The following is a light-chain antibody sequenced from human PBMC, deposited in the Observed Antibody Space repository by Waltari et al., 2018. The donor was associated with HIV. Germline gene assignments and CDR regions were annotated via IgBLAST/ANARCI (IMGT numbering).Light chain of an antibody. CDR3: QQYDTWPPKT. V-gene: IGKV3-15*01. CDR2: GAS. J-gene: IGKJ1*01. Sequence: EIVMTQSPATLSASPGERATLSCRASQNIGTNLAWYQQKPGQAPRLLIYGASTRATGIPARFSGSGAGTEFTLAISSLQAEDFAVYYCQQYDTWPPKTFGQGTKVEIK. CDR1: QNIGTN.